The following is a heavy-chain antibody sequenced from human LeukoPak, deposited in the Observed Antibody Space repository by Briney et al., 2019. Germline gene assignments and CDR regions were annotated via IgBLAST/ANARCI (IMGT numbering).Heavy chain of an antibody. CDR2: IYYSGST. Sequence: PSETLSLTCTVSGGSISSYYWSWIRQPPGKGLEWIGYIYYSGSTNYNPSLKSRVTISVDTSKNQFSLKLSSVTAADTAVYYCARRRITIFGVVTQKNWFDPWGQGTLVTVSP. CDR3: ARRRITIFGVVTQKNWFDP. CDR1: GGSISSYY. D-gene: IGHD3-3*01. V-gene: IGHV4-59*12. J-gene: IGHJ5*02.